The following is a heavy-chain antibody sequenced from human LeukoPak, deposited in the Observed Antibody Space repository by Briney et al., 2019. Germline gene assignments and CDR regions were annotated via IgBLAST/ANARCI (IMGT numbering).Heavy chain of an antibody. CDR1: GYTFTSYG. CDR2: IIPIFGTA. D-gene: IGHD4-23*01. Sequence: SVKVSCKASGYTFTSYGISWVRQAPGQGLEWMGGIIPIFGTANYAQKFQGRVTITADESTSTAYMELSSLRSEDTAVYYCARGHGNSLFDYWGQGTLVTVSS. CDR3: ARGHGNSLFDY. J-gene: IGHJ4*02. V-gene: IGHV1-69*13.